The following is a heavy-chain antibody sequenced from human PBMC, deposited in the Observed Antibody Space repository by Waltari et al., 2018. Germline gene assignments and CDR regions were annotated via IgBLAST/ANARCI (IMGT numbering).Heavy chain of an antibody. D-gene: IGHD6-13*01. J-gene: IGHJ2*01. CDR3: ASRRVSSSYWYFDL. V-gene: IGHV4-59*01. CDR1: GGSISSYY. Sequence: QMQLQESGPGLVKPSETLSLTCTVSGGSISSYYWSWIRQPPGKGLEWIGYIYYSGSTNYNPSLKSRVTISVDTSKNQFSLKLSSVTAADTAVYYCASRRVSSSYWYFDLWGRGTLVTVSS. CDR2: IYYSGST.